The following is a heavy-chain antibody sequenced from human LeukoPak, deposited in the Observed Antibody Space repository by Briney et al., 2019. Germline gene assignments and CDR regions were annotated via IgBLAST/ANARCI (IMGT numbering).Heavy chain of an antibody. CDR1: GFTFSSYS. Sequence: GGSLRLSCAASGFTFSSYSMNWVRQAPGKGLEWVSCISSSSSYICYADSMKGRFTISRDNAKNSLYLQMNSLRAGDTAVYFCARGDDYFDYWGQGTLVTVSS. CDR3: ARGDDYFDY. J-gene: IGHJ4*02. CDR2: ISSSSSYI. V-gene: IGHV3-21*01.